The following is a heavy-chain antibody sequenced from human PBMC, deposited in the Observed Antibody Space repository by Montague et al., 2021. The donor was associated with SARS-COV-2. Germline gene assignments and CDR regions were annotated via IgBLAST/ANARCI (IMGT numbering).Heavy chain of an antibody. J-gene: IGHJ4*02. CDR2: TYYRSKWYN. V-gene: IGHV6-1*01. CDR1: GDSVSRNSAA. CDR3: ARLPVGSKYYFDF. D-gene: IGHD2-2*01. Sequence: CAISGDSVSRNSAAWNWIRQSPSRGLEWLGRTYYRSKWYNDYAESVKSRITIDPDTSKHQFSPHLNSVTPEDTAVYYCARLPVGSKYYFDFWGQGTLVTVS.